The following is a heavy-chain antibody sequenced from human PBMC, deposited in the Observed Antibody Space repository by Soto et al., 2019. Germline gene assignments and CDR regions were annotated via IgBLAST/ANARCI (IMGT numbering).Heavy chain of an antibody. V-gene: IGHV4-34*01. Sequence: PSETLSLTCAVYGGSFSVYYWSWIRHPPGNRLEWIGEINHSGSTNYNPSLKSRVTISVDTSKNQFSLKLSSVTAADTAVYYCASGRGDYYDSSGYYYYYYGMDVWGQGTTVTVS. D-gene: IGHD3-22*01. CDR1: GGSFSVYY. J-gene: IGHJ6*02. CDR2: INHSGST. CDR3: ASGRGDYYDSSGYYYYYYGMDV.